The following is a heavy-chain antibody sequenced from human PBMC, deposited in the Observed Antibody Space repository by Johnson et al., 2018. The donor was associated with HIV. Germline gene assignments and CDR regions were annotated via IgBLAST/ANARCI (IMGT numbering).Heavy chain of an antibody. J-gene: IGHJ3*02. CDR2: ISYDGNSK. V-gene: IGHV3-30*04. CDR1: GFTFSSYA. D-gene: IGHD5-18*01. Sequence: QEKLVESGGGVVQPGRSLRLSCAASGFTFSSYAMHWVRQAPGKGLEWVAVISYDGNSKYFADSVKGRFTISRDNSKNTLYLQMNSLRPEDTAVYYCARLPSGYSRDAFDIWGQGTMVTVSS. CDR3: ARLPSGYSRDAFDI.